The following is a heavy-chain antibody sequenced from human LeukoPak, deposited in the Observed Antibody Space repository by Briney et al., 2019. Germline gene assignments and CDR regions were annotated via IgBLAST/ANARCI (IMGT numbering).Heavy chain of an antibody. J-gene: IGHJ4*02. CDR1: GFTFSSYS. D-gene: IGHD1-26*01. Sequence: GGSLRLSCAASGFTFSSYSMNWVRQAPGKGLEWVSSISSSSSYIYYADSVKGRFTISRDNAKNSLYLQTNSLRAEDTAVYYCARARVGATRHLAYWGQGTLVTVSS. V-gene: IGHV3-21*01. CDR3: ARARVGATRHLAY. CDR2: ISSSSSYI.